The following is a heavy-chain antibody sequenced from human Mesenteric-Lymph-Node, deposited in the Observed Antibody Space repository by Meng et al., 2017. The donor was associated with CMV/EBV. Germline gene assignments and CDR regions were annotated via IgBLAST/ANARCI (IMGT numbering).Heavy chain of an antibody. Sequence: SLKISCAACGFTFSSYDMHWVRQAPGKGLEWVSSISWNSGNIGYADSVKGRFTISRDNAKNSLYLEMNSLRAEDTAFYYCAKKNQDYLDYWGQGTLVTVSS. D-gene: IGHD1-14*01. CDR1: GFTFSSYD. CDR2: ISWNSGNI. J-gene: IGHJ4*02. V-gene: IGHV3-9*01. CDR3: AKKNQDYLDY.